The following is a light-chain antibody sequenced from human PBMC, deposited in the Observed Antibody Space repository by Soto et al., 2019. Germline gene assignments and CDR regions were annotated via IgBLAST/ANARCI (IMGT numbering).Light chain of an antibody. CDR2: GNS. J-gene: IGLJ2*01. CDR3: QSYDSSLSGLVV. Sequence: QSVLTQPPSVSVAPGQRVTISCTGSSSNIGTGYDVHWYQQLPGTAPKLLIHGNSNRPSGVPDRFSGSKSGTSASLAITGLQAEDEADYYCQSYDSSLSGLVVFGGGTKLTVL. CDR1: SSNIGTGYD. V-gene: IGLV1-40*01.